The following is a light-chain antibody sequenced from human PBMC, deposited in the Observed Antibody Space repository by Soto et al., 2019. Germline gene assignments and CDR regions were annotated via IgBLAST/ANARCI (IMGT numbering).Light chain of an antibody. CDR3: HQRTKWPLT. CDR1: QSISVY. J-gene: IGKJ4*01. Sequence: EIVLTQSPATLSLSPGERASLSCRASQSISVYLAWYQQKPGQAPRLLIYDAYNRATGIPARFSGSGSGTDFTLTISSLEPEDFAVYYCHQRTKWPLTFGGGTKVEIK. V-gene: IGKV3-11*01. CDR2: DAY.